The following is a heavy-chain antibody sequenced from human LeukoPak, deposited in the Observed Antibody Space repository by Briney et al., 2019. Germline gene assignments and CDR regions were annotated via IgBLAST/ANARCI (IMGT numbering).Heavy chain of an antibody. CDR3: ASLNYYDSSGSIDY. CDR2: IYYSGST. D-gene: IGHD3-22*01. J-gene: IGHJ4*02. V-gene: IGHV4-59*01. CDR1: GGSISSYY. Sequence: SDTLSLTCTVSGGSISSYYWSWIRQPPGKGLEWIGYIYYSGSTNYNPSLMSRVTISVDTSKNQFSLKLSSVTAADTAVYYCASLNYYDSSGSIDYWGQGTLVTVSS.